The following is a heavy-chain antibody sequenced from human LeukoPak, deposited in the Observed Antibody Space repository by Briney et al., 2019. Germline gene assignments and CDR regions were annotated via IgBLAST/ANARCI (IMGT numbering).Heavy chain of an antibody. CDR2: ISANGGST. Sequence: GSLRLSCAASGFTFSTYAMSWVRLAPGKGLEWVSAISANGGSTFYADSVKGRFTVSRDSSKDTLYLQMSSLRAEDTAVYYCAKDTWIVVAATSVLDYWGQGTLVTVSS. D-gene: IGHD2-15*01. J-gene: IGHJ4*02. V-gene: IGHV3-23*01. CDR3: AKDTWIVVAATSVLDY. CDR1: GFTFSTYA.